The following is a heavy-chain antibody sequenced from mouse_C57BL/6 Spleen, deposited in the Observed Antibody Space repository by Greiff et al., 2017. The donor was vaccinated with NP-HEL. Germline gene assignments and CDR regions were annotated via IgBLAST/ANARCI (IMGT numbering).Heavy chain of an antibody. Sequence: DVKLQESGPGMVKPSQSLSLTCTVTGYSITSGYDWHWIRHFPGNKLEWMGYISYSGSTNYNPSLNSRISITHDTSKNHFFLKLNSVTTEDTATYYCARDDYYGSSYVGFAYWGQGTLVTVSA. CDR1: GYSITSGYD. V-gene: IGHV3-1*01. D-gene: IGHD1-1*01. CDR2: ISYSGST. CDR3: ARDDYYGSSYVGFAY. J-gene: IGHJ3*01.